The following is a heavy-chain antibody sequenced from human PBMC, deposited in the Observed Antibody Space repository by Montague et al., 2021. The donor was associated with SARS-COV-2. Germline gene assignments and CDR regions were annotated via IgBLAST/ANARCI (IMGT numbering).Heavy chain of an antibody. CDR2: IYYSGST. Sequence: SETLSLTCTVSGGSISSSSYYWGWIRQPPGKGLEWIGSIYYSGSTYYNPSLKSRVTISVDMSKNQFSLKLSSVTAADTAVYYCARHPRGYYDYVWGSPSYYFDYGGQGTLVTVSS. J-gene: IGHJ4*02. CDR1: GGSISSSSYY. CDR3: ARHPRGYYDYVWGSPSYYFDY. D-gene: IGHD3-16*01. V-gene: IGHV4-39*01.